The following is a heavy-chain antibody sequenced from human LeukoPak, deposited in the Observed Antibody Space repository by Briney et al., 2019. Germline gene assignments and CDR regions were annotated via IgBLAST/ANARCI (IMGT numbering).Heavy chain of an antibody. J-gene: IGHJ4*02. CDR2: INPNSGGT. Sequence: ASVKVSRKASGYTFTGYYMPWVRQAPGQGLEWMGWINPNSGGTNYAQKFQGRVTMTRDTSISTAYMELSRLRSDDTAVYYCARLAVAGTFDPDYWGQGTLVTVSS. CDR3: ARLAVAGTFDPDY. CDR1: GYTFTGYY. D-gene: IGHD6-19*01. V-gene: IGHV1-2*02.